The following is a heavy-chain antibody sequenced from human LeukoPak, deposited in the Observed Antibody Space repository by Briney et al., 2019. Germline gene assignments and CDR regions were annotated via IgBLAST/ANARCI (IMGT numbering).Heavy chain of an antibody. CDR2: IYTSGST. D-gene: IGHD3-10*01. CDR3: AREYYASGSNGAFDY. CDR1: GGSISSYY. J-gene: IGHJ4*02. Sequence: SETLSLTCTVSGGSISSYYWSWIRQPAGKGLEWIGRIYTSGSTNYNPSLQSRVTISGDTSKNQISLKLASVTAADTAVYYCAREYYASGSNGAFDYWGQGILVTVSS. V-gene: IGHV4-4*07.